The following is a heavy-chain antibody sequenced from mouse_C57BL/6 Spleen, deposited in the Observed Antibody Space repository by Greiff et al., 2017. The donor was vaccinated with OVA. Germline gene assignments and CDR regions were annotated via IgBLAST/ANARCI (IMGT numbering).Heavy chain of an antibody. CDR3: ARDRDGYVDY. D-gene: IGHD2-2*01. Sequence: EVKLVESGGGLVKPGGSLKLSCAASGFTFSSYAMSWVRQTPEKRLEWVATISDGGSYTYYPDNVKGRFTISRDNAKNNLYLQMSHLKSEDTAMYYCARDRDGYVDYWGQGTSVTVSS. J-gene: IGHJ4*01. CDR1: GFTFSSYA. V-gene: IGHV5-4*01. CDR2: ISDGGSYT.